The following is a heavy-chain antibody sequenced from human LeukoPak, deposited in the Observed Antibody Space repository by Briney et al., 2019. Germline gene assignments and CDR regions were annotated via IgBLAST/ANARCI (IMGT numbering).Heavy chain of an antibody. D-gene: IGHD1-7*01. V-gene: IGHV4-39*07. CDR1: GGSISSIFNY. Sequence: SETLSLTCTVSGGSISSIFNYWGWIRQPPGKGLEWIGNIYYSGNTYYNPSLKSRVTISVDTSRNQFSLRLSSVTAADTAVYYCARDRQLRDAFDIWGQGTMVTVSS. CDR3: ARDRQLRDAFDI. CDR2: IYYSGNT. J-gene: IGHJ3*02.